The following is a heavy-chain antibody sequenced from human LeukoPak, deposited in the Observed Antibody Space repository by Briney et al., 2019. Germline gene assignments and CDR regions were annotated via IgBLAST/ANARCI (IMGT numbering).Heavy chain of an antibody. CDR1: GYTLTELS. J-gene: IGHJ4*02. D-gene: IGHD3-16*02. V-gene: IGHV1-24*01. Sequence: ASVKVSCKVSGYTLTELSMHWVRQAPGEGLEWMGGFDPEDGETIYAQKFQGRVTMTEDTSTDTAYMELSSLRSEDTAVYYCATDSSHVWGSYRYFDYWGQGTLVTVSS. CDR2: FDPEDGET. CDR3: ATDSSHVWGSYRYFDY.